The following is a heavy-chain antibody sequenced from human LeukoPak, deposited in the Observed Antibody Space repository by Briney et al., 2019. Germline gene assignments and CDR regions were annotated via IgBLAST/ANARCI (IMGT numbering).Heavy chain of an antibody. J-gene: IGHJ6*03. CDR2: ISYDGSNK. D-gene: IGHD3-3*01. V-gene: IGHV3-30*04. CDR3: ARGQRAHVEWSNYMDV. Sequence: GGSLRLSCAASGFTFSSYAMHWVRQAPGKGLEWVAVISYDGSNKYYADSVKGRFTISRDNSKNTLYLQMNSLRTEDTAVYYCARGQRAHVEWSNYMDVWGKGTTVIVSS. CDR1: GFTFSSYA.